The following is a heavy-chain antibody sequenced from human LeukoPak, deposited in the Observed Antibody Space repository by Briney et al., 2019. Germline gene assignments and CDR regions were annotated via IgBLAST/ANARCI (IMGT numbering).Heavy chain of an antibody. CDR2: ISYDGSNK. CDR3: ARGSSTVTTFGDAFDI. CDR1: GFTFSSYA. J-gene: IGHJ3*02. V-gene: IGHV3-30-3*01. D-gene: IGHD4-17*01. Sequence: PGRSLRLSCAASGFTFSSYAMHWDRQAPGKGLEWVAVISYDGSNKYYADSVKGRFTISRDNSKNTLYLQMNSLRAEDTAVYYCARGSSTVTTFGDAFDIWGQGTMVTVSS.